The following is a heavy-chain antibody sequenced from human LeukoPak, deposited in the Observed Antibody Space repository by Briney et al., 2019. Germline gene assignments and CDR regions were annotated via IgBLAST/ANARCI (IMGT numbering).Heavy chain of an antibody. Sequence: GGSLRLSCAASAFTFSSYAMTWVRQAPGMGLDWVSTIGGSGDSTSYADSVKGRFTISRDSSKNTLFLQMNSLRAEDTAIYYCAKAGGAYSSSWYLYFDYWGQGTLVTVSS. CDR1: AFTFSSYA. CDR3: AKAGGAYSSSWYLYFDY. CDR2: IGGSGDST. J-gene: IGHJ4*02. D-gene: IGHD6-13*01. V-gene: IGHV3-23*01.